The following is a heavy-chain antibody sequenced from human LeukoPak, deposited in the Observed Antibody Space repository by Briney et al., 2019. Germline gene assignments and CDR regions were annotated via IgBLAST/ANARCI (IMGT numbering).Heavy chain of an antibody. CDR2: IWNDGSNQ. J-gene: IGHJ4*02. Sequence: GGSLRLSWAASGFTFTTYGMHWVRQAPGKGLEWVAIIWNDGSNQFYADSVKGRFTISRDNSKNTLYLQMNSLRAEDTAVYYCARDRYSYGSDYWGQGTLVTVSS. CDR1: GFTFTTYG. D-gene: IGHD5-18*01. CDR3: ARDRYSYGSDY. V-gene: IGHV3-33*01.